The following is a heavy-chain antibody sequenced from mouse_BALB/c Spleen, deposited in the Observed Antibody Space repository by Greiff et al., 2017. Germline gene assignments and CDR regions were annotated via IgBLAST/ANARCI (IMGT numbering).Heavy chain of an antibody. Sequence: EVMLVESGGGLVKPGGSLKLSCAASGFAFSSYDMSWVRQTPEKRLEWVAYISSGGGSTYYPDTVKGRFTISRDNAKNTLYLQMSSLKSEDTAMYYCARQDYGSSYFDYWGQGTTLTVSS. CDR3: ARQDYGSSYFDY. D-gene: IGHD1-1*01. CDR1: GFAFSSYD. V-gene: IGHV5-12-1*01. CDR2: ISSGGGST. J-gene: IGHJ2*01.